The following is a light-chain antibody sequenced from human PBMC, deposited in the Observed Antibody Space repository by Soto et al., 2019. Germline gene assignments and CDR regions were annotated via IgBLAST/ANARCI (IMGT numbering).Light chain of an antibody. CDR2: GNN. CDR3: QSYDSSLSGSV. V-gene: IGLV1-40*01. Sequence: QSVLTQPPSASGAPGQRVTISCTGSSSNIGAGYAVHWYQQVPGTAPKLLIYGNNNRPSGVPDRFSGSKSGTSASLAITGLQAEDEAYYYCQSYDSSLSGSVFGGGTQLTLL. CDR1: SSNIGAGYA. J-gene: IGLJ2*01.